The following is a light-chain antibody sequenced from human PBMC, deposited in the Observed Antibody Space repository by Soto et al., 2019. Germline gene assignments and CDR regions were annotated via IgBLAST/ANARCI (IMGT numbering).Light chain of an antibody. J-gene: IGKJ1*01. CDR3: LQYHNLWA. CDR1: QNIYYN. V-gene: IGKV3-15*01. Sequence: ILMTQSPATVSVSPGESATLSCRASQNIYYNVAWYQHRPGQAPRLLIYRASTRAPGVPARFSGSGSGTEFTLTISSLQPEDFTVYSCLQYHNLWASGQGTKVDIK. CDR2: RAS.